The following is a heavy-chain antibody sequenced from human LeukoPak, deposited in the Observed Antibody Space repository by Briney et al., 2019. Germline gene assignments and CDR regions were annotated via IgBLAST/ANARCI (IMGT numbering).Heavy chain of an antibody. CDR2: ISGRGGST. J-gene: IGHJ4*02. CDR1: GLTVSSNY. V-gene: IGHV3-23*01. Sequence: GGSLRLSCAASGLTVSSNYMTWVSQAPGKGLEWVSTISGRGGSTFYADSVKGRFTISRDNSKNTLYLQMNSLRAEDTAVYYCAKDHPYYYDSSGYWWGDFDYWGQGTLVTVSS. CDR3: AKDHPYYYDSSGYWWGDFDY. D-gene: IGHD3-22*01.